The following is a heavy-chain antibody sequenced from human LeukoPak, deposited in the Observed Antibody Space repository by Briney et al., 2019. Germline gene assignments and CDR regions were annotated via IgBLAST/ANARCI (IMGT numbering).Heavy chain of an antibody. CDR2: IYHSGST. D-gene: IGHD4-11*01. CDR3: ARASHYSNYVWSDP. J-gene: IGHJ5*02. Sequence: SETLSLTCTVSGGSISTYYWSWIRQPPGKGLEWIGYIYHSGSTNYNPSLKSRVTISVDTSKNQFSLKLSSVTAADTAVYYCARASHYSNYVWSDPWGQGTLVTVSS. CDR1: GGSISTYY. V-gene: IGHV4-59*01.